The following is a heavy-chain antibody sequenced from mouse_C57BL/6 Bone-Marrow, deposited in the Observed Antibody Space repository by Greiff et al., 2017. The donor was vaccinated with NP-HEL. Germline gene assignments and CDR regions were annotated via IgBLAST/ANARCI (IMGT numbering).Heavy chain of an antibody. CDR2: IDPENGDT. CDR1: GFNIKDDY. V-gene: IGHV14-4*01. D-gene: IGHD1-1*01. CDR3: TSITTAVARGY. Sequence: EVKLMESGAELVRPGASVKLSCTASGFNIKDDYMHWVKQRPEQGLEWIGWIDPENGDTEYASKFQGKATITADTSSNTAYLQLSSLTSEDTAVYYCTSITTAVARGYWGQGTTLTVSS. J-gene: IGHJ2*01.